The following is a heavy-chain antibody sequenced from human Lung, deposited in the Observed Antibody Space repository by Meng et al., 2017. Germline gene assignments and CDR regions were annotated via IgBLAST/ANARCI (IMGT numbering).Heavy chain of an antibody. CDR2: ISDDGSYK. V-gene: IGHV3-30*01. CDR3: ARDLGRETYFFDY. Sequence: GQLVEPGGGVVQPGMSLRLPCATSGFTFSTHAMHWVRQAPGKGLEWVAIISDDGSYKYYADSVQGRFTISRDNSKNTLYLQMNSLTTEDTAVYYCARDLGRETYFFDYWGQGTLVTVSS. J-gene: IGHJ4*02. CDR1: GFTFSTHA. D-gene: IGHD2/OR15-2a*01.